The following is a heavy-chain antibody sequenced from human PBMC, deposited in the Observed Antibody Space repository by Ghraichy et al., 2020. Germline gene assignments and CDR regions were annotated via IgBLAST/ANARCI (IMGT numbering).Heavy chain of an antibody. CDR1: GGSISSSSYY. CDR3: ARHPRALGARDYYYYMDV. D-gene: IGHD3-10*01. Sequence: SETLSPTCTVSGGSISSSSYYWGWIRQPPGKGLEWIGSIYYSGSTYYNPSLKSRVTISVDTSKNQFSLKLSSVTAADTAVYYCARHPRALGARDYYYYMDVWGKGTTVTVSS. V-gene: IGHV4-39*01. J-gene: IGHJ6*03. CDR2: IYYSGST.